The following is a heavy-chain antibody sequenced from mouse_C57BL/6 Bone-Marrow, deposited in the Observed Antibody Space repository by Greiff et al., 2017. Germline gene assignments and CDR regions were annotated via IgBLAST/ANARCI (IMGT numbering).Heavy chain of an antibody. V-gene: IGHV1-81*01. J-gene: IGHJ2*01. CDR1: GYTFTSYG. Sequence: VKVVESGAELARPGASVKLSCKASGYTFTSYGISWVKQRTGQGLEWIGEIYPRSGNTYYNEKFKGKATLTADKSSSTAYMELRSLTSEDSAVYFCARDYYGSSLCYWGQGTTLTVSS. CDR3: ARDYYGSSLCY. D-gene: IGHD1-1*01. CDR2: IYPRSGNT.